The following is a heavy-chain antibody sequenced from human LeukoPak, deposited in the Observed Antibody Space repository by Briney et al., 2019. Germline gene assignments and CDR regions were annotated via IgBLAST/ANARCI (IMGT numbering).Heavy chain of an antibody. CDR2: ISPYNGNT. Sequence: ASVKVSCKASGYTFTSYGISWVRQAPGQGLEWMGWISPYNGNTNYAQKLQGRVTMTTDTSTSTAYMELRSLRSDDTAVYYCARDDTYYDILTGYYRSPDWFDPWGQGTLVTVSS. V-gene: IGHV1-18*01. CDR1: GYTFTSYG. CDR3: ARDDTYYDILTGYYRSPDWFDP. J-gene: IGHJ5*02. D-gene: IGHD3-9*01.